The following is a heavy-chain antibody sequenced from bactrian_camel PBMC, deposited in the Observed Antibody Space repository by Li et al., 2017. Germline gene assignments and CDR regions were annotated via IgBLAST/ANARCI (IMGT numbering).Heavy chain of an antibody. V-gene: IGHV3S6*01. CDR3: TTRGDLEY. Sequence: QLVESGGDLVRPGGSLKLSCRTSGFTFSTNRMSWVRQISGKDLEWVSSIWSTGSFTFYADSVKGRFTISRDNVKNTVDLQMNSLKSEDTALYYCTTRGDLEYWGQGTQVTVS. CDR2: IWSTGSFT. J-gene: IGHJ4*01. CDR1: GFTFSTNR.